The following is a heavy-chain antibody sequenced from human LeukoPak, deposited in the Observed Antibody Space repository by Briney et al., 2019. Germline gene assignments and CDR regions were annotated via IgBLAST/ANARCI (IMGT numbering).Heavy chain of an antibody. J-gene: IGHJ6*02. CDR1: GFIFSRYW. CDR2: INHNGNVN. CDR3: ARGGGLDV. V-gene: IGHV3-7*03. D-gene: IGHD3-16*01. Sequence: GGSLRLSCAASGFIFSRYWMNWARQAPGKGLEWVAIINHNGNVNYYVGSVKGRFPISRDNTKHSLYLQISNLRAEDTAVYFCARGGGLDVRGQRATATVPS.